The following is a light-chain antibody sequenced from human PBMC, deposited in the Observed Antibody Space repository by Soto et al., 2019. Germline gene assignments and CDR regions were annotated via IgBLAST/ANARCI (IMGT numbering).Light chain of an antibody. V-gene: IGKV1-39*01. CDR3: QQSYSNPPWT. J-gene: IGKJ1*01. Sequence: DIQMTQSPSSLSASVGDRVTITCRASRSISNYLNWYQLKPGKAPKLLIYAASSLQSGVPSRFSGSGSGTDFTLTISSLQPEDFATYYCQQSYSNPPWTFGQGTKVEIK. CDR1: RSISNY. CDR2: AAS.